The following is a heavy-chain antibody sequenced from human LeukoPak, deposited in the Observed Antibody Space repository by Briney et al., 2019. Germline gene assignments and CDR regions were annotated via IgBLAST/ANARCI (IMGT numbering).Heavy chain of an antibody. V-gene: IGHV3-23*01. CDR1: GFTFSSYA. CDR3: TKDHPDCRGTSCLLFDS. CDR2: ITSGGGST. J-gene: IGHJ4*02. Sequence: GGSLRLSCAASGFTFSSYAMGWVRQAPGKGLEWVSMITSGGGSTYHADSVKGRFTISRDNSKNTLYLRMTSLRAEDTAVYYCTKDHPDCRGTSCLLFDSWGQGTLVTVSS. D-gene: IGHD2-2*01.